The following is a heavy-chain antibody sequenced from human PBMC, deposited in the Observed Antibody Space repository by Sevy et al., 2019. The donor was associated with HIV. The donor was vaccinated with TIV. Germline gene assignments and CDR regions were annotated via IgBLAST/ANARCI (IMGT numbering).Heavy chain of an antibody. V-gene: IGHV3-21*01. CDR3: ARDRISGDGYNLGAFDY. CDR2: ISSSSSYI. CDR1: GFTFSSYS. D-gene: IGHD5-12*01. J-gene: IGHJ4*02. Sequence: GGSLRLSCAASGFTFSSYSMNWVRQAPGKGLEWVSSISSSSSYIYYADSVKGRFTISRDNAKNSLYLQMNSLRAEDTAVYYWARDRISGDGYNLGAFDYWGQGTLVTVSS.